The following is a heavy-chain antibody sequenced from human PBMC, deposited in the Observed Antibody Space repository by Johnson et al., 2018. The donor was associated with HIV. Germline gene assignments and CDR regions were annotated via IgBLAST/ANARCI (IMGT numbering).Heavy chain of an antibody. CDR1: GFLFSSYG. Sequence: QMQLVESGGGVVQPGRSLRLSCTASGFLFSSYGIHWVRQAPGKGLERVALIWYDGSNKYYADSVKGRFTISRDNSKNTLYRQMNSLRAEDTAVYYFAKDLVTEREDDAVDIWGQGTMVTVSS. CDR3: AKDLVTEREDDAVDI. J-gene: IGHJ3*02. D-gene: IGHD1-26*01. CDR2: IWYDGSNK. V-gene: IGHV3-33*06.